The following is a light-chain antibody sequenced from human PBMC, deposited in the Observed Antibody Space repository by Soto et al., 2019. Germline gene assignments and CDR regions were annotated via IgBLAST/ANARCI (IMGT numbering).Light chain of an antibody. J-gene: IGLJ1*01. CDR2: DNN. CDR1: SSNIGNYY. Sequence: QSVLTQPPSVSAAPGQKVTISCSGSSSNIGNYYESWYQQLPGTAPKLLIYDNNKRPSGIPDRFSGSKSGTSATLGITGLQTGDEVDYYCAAWDSSLGAYVFGTGTKVTVL. CDR3: AAWDSSLGAYV. V-gene: IGLV1-51*01.